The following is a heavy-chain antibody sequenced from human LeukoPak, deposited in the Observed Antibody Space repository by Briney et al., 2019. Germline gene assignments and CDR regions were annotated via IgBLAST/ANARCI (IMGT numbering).Heavy chain of an antibody. Sequence: GGSLRLSCAASGFTFTNAWMDWVRQAPGKGLEWVGRIKSRPNGGTTDYAAPVKGRFTISRDDSKNTLYLHMNSLKTEDTAVYYCITVYDSVANWGQGTLVTVSS. J-gene: IGHJ4*02. D-gene: IGHD5-12*01. CDR2: IKSRPNGGTT. CDR3: ITVYDSVAN. V-gene: IGHV3-15*01. CDR1: GFTFTNAW.